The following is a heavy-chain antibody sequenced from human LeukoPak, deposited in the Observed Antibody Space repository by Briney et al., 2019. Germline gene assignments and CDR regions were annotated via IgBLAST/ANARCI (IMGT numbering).Heavy chain of an antibody. J-gene: IGHJ3*02. CDR1: GGSFSGYY. CDR3: ARVLLDCSSTSCYTDDAFDI. D-gene: IGHD2-2*02. V-gene: IGHV4-34*01. Sequence: PSETLSLTCAVYGGSFSGYYWSWIRQPPGKGLEWIGEINHSGSTNYNPSLKSRVTISVDTSKNQFSLKLSSVTAADTAVYYCARVLLDCSSTSCYTDDAFDIWGQGTMVTVSS. CDR2: INHSGST.